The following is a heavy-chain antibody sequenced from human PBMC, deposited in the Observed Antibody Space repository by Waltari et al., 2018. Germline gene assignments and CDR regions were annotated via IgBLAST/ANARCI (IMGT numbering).Heavy chain of an antibody. J-gene: IGHJ6*02. CDR1: GFTVSSTY. CDR3: ARVHKASRSMDV. Sequence: EVQLVESGGGLIQPGGSLRLSCAASGFTVSSTYMSWVRQAPGKGLEWVSVIYSGGSTYYADSVKGRFTISRDNSKNTLYLQMNSLRAEDTAVYYCARVHKASRSMDVWGQGTTVTVSS. V-gene: IGHV3-53*01. CDR2: IYSGGST.